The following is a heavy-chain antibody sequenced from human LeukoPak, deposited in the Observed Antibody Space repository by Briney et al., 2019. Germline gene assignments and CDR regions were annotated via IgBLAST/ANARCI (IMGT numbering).Heavy chain of an antibody. D-gene: IGHD3-3*01. CDR2: IYYSGST. V-gene: IGHV4-59*12. Sequence: SETLSLTCTVSGGSISSYYWSWIRQPPGKGLEWIGYIYYSGSTNYNPSLKSRVTISVDTSKNQFSLKLSSVTAADTAVYYCARSRFWQFPPNYYYYYGMDVWGQGTTVTVSS. CDR1: GGSISSYY. J-gene: IGHJ6*02. CDR3: ARSRFWQFPPNYYYYYGMDV.